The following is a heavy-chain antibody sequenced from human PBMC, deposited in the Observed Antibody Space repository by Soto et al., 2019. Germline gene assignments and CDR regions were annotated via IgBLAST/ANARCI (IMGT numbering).Heavy chain of an antibody. J-gene: IGHJ3*02. CDR1: GFTFSSYS. D-gene: IGHD2-15*01. CDR2: ISSSSSYI. CDR3: ARVSVDHAFDI. Sequence: GESLKISCAASGFTFSSYSMNWVRQAPGKGLEWVSSISSSSSYIYYADSVKGRFTISRDNAKNSLYLQMNSLRAEDTAVYYCARVSVDHAFDIWGQGTMVTVS. V-gene: IGHV3-21*01.